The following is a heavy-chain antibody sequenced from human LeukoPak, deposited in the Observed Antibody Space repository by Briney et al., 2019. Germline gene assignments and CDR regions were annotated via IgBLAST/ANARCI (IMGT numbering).Heavy chain of an antibody. D-gene: IGHD2-15*01. J-gene: IGHJ4*02. CDR2: IKQDGSEK. CDR3: ARGRVGNTYFDN. CDR1: GFTFTTYW. Sequence: PGGSLRLSCAASGFTFTTYWMNWVRQAPGKGLEWVANIKQDGSEKYYVDSVQGRFTISRDNAKNSLYLQMHSLRAEDTAIYFCARGRVGNTYFDNWGQGTLVTVSS. V-gene: IGHV3-7*04.